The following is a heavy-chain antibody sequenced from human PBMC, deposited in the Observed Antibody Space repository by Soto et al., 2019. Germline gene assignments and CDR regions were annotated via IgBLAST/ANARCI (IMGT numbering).Heavy chain of an antibody. V-gene: IGHV3-23*01. J-gene: IGHJ4*02. Sequence: GGSLRLSCAASGFTFSSYAMSWVRQAPGKGLEWVSAISGSGGSTYYADSMKGRFTISRDNSKNTLYLQMNSLRAEDTAVYYCAKDRSNDYVWGSYRDWGQGTLVTVSS. D-gene: IGHD3-16*02. CDR2: ISGSGGST. CDR3: AKDRSNDYVWGSYRD. CDR1: GFTFSSYA.